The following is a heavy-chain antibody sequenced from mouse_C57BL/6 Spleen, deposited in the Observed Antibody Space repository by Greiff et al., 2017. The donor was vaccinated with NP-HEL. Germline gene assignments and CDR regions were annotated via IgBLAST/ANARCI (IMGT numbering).Heavy chain of an antibody. CDR1: GFTFSSYA. CDR2: ISDGGSYT. V-gene: IGHV5-4*01. J-gene: IGHJ4*01. Sequence: EVKVVESGGGLVKPGGSLKLSCAASGFTFSSYAMSWVRQTPEKRLEWVATISDGGSYTYYPDNVKGRFTISRDNAKNNLYLQMSHLKSEDTAMYYCAREAMDYWGQGTSVTVSS. CDR3: AREAMDY.